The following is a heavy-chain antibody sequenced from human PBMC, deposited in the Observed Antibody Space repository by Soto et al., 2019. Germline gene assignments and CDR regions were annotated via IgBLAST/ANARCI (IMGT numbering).Heavy chain of an antibody. Sequence: LSLTCTVSGGSISSYYWSWIRQPPGKGLEWIGYIYYSGSTNYNPSLKSRVTISVDTSKNQFSLKLSSVTAADTAVYYCARAVGGGYEKGADYYYMDVWGKGTTVTVSS. D-gene: IGHD5-12*01. V-gene: IGHV4-59*01. CDR1: GGSISSYY. CDR2: IYYSGST. J-gene: IGHJ6*03. CDR3: ARAVGGGYEKGADYYYMDV.